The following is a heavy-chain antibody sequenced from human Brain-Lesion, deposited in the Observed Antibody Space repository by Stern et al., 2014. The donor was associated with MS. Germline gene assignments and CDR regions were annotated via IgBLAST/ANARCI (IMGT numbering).Heavy chain of an antibody. J-gene: IGHJ3*02. D-gene: IGHD1-26*01. CDR1: GGSISSGAYY. V-gene: IGHV4-31*03. CDR3: ARGSWEPPQHTGVLDI. CDR2: IFSSGST. Sequence: QLQLQESGPGLVKPSQTLSLTCTVSGGSISSGAYYWTWIRQHPEKGLGWIGNIFSSGSTRYSPSLTSRIIISSDTSRNQFALKLSSVTAADTAVYYCARGSWEPPQHTGVLDIWGQGTMVTVSS.